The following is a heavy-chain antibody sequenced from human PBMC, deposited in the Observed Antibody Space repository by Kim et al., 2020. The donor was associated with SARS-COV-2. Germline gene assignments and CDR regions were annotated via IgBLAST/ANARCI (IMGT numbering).Heavy chain of an antibody. Sequence: SETLSLTCTVSGGSISSSSYYWGWIRQPPGKGLEWIGSIYYSGSTYYNPSLKSRVTISVDTSKNQFSLKLSSVTAADTAVYYCARHPQSGYCSGGSCYPEGMDVWGQGTTVTVSS. CDR2: IYYSGST. CDR3: ARHPQSGYCSGGSCYPEGMDV. V-gene: IGHV4-39*01. J-gene: IGHJ6*02. CDR1: GGSISSSSYY. D-gene: IGHD2-15*01.